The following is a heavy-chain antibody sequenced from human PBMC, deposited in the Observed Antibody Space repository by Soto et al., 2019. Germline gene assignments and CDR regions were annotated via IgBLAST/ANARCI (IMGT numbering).Heavy chain of an antibody. CDR2: IYYSGST. Sequence: QVQLQESGPGLVKPSETLSLTCTVTGGSISSGGYYWSWIRQHPGKGLEWIGYIYYSGSTYYNPSLKSRVTISVDTSKNQFSLKLSSVTAADTAVYYCASHCISTRCYPDDMPDDAFDIWGQGTMVTVSS. CDR3: ASHCISTRCYPDDMPDDAFDI. V-gene: IGHV4-31*03. CDR1: GGSISSGGYY. D-gene: IGHD2-2*01. J-gene: IGHJ3*02.